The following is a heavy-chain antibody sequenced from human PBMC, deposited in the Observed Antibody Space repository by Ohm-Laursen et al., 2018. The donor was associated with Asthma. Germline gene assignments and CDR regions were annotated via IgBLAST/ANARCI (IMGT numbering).Heavy chain of an antibody. D-gene: IGHD5-18*01. CDR1: GFTFSSYG. Sequence: SLRLSCSASGFTFSSYGMHWVRQAPGKGLEWVAVIWYDGSNKYYADSVKGRFTISRDNSKNTLYLQMNSLKTEDTAVYYCTTDIRGDSCGGLDYWGQGTLVTVSS. CDR3: TTDIRGDSCGGLDY. J-gene: IGHJ4*02. CDR2: IWYDGSNK. V-gene: IGHV3-33*08.